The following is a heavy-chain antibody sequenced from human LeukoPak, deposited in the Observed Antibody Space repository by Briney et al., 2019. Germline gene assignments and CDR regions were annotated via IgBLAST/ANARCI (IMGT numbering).Heavy chain of an antibody. J-gene: IGHJ4*02. D-gene: IGHD6-19*01. CDR3: ARALDSLYSSGWPSAGY. V-gene: IGHV3-7*01. CDR2: IKYDGSEK. CDR1: GFTFSDHD. Sequence: PGGSLRLSCAASGFTFSDHDMDWVRQAPGKGLEWVANIKYDGSEKYHVDSVKGRFTISRDNAKNSLYLQMNSLRAEDTAVYYCARALDSLYSSGWPSAGYWGQGTLVTVSS.